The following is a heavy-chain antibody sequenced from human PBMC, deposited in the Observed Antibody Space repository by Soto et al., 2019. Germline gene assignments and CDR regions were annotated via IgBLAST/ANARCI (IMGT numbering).Heavy chain of an antibody. Sequence: SETLSLTCAVYGGSFSGYYWSWIRQPPGKGLEWIGEIYHSGSTNYNPSLKSRVTISMDKSKNQFSLKLNSVTAADTAVYYCASNQDFYDSSGYYYWGQGTLVTV. D-gene: IGHD3-22*01. CDR2: IYHSGST. CDR3: ASNQDFYDSSGYYY. J-gene: IGHJ4*02. CDR1: GGSFSGYY. V-gene: IGHV4-34*01.